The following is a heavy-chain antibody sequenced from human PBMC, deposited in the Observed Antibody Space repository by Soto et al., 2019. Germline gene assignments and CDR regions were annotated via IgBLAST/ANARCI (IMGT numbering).Heavy chain of an antibody. CDR3: AREASGGYSGMAV. Sequence: ASVKVSCKASGYIFIGFHIHWARQAPGQGLEWIEWIKPRTGDTNYAQKFQGRVTMTRDTSTSTAYMELSSLGSDDTAVYYCAREASGGYSGMAVWGQGYTVSVTS. J-gene: IGHJ6*01. V-gene: IGHV1-2*02. CDR2: IKPRTGDT. D-gene: IGHD3-16*01. CDR1: GYIFIGFH.